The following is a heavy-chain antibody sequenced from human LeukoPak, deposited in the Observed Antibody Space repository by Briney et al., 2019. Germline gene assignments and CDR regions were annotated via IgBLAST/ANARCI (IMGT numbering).Heavy chain of an antibody. CDR3: ARAIVVANYYVDV. D-gene: IGHD2-15*01. J-gene: IGHJ6*03. V-gene: IGHV3-21*01. Sequence: GGSLRLSCAASGFTFSSYSMNWVRQAPGKGLEWVSSISSSSSYIYYADSEKGRFTISRDNAKNSLYLQMNSLRAEDTAVYYCARAIVVANYYVDVWGKGTTVTVSS. CDR2: ISSSSSYI. CDR1: GFTFSSYS.